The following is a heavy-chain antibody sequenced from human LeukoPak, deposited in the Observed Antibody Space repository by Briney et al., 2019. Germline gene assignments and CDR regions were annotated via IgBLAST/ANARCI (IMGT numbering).Heavy chain of an antibody. Sequence: SETLSLTCAVYGGSFSGYYWSWIRQPPGKGLEWIGEINHSGSTNYNPSLKSRVTISVDTSKNQFSLKLSSVTAADTAVYYCARPGEPRDIVVVPAALNHWYFDLWGRGTLVTVSS. D-gene: IGHD2-2*01. CDR3: ARPGEPRDIVVVPAALNHWYFDL. CDR1: GGSFSGYY. J-gene: IGHJ2*01. CDR2: INHSGST. V-gene: IGHV4-34*01.